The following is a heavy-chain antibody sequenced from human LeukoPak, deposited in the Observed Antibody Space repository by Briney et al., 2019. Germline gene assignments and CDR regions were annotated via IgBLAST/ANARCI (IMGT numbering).Heavy chain of an antibody. J-gene: IGHJ4*02. Sequence: GGSLRLSCAASGFTFSSYGMHWIRQAPGKGLEWVAVISYDGSNKYYADSVKGRFTISRDNSKNTLYLQMNSLRAEDTAVYYCAKDTGYSSSWYGFDYWGQGTLVTLST. D-gene: IGHD6-13*01. CDR3: AKDTGYSSSWYGFDY. V-gene: IGHV3-30*18. CDR1: GFTFSSYG. CDR2: ISYDGSNK.